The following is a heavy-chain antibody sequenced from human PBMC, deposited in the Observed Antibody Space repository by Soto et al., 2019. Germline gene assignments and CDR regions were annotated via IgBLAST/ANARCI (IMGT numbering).Heavy chain of an antibody. Sequence: GGSLRLSCASSGLTFSNHWMAWVRQAPGKGLEWVASVKQDGTEIYYVDSVKGRFTISRDNSKNTLYLQMNSLRAEDTAVYYCAKGYSSSFGGLDYWGQGTLVTVSS. CDR3: AKGYSSSFGGLDY. V-gene: IGHV3-7*05. CDR1: GLTFSNHW. D-gene: IGHD6-6*01. CDR2: VKQDGTEI. J-gene: IGHJ4*02.